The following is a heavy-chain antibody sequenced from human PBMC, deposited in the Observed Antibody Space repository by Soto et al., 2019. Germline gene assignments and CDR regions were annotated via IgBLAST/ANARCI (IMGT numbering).Heavy chain of an antibody. V-gene: IGHV3-23*01. J-gene: IGHJ4*02. CDR3: AKDGHSTSGTYFTH. CDR1: GFSFSSYA. Sequence: HPGGSLRLSCAASGFSFSSYAMKWVRQPPGKGLEWVSTISASSSNTYYGDSVQGRFTISRDNSKNTLYLQMNNLRAEDTAVYFCAKDGHSTSGTYFTHWGQGTLVTVSS. D-gene: IGHD6-13*01. CDR2: ISASSSNT.